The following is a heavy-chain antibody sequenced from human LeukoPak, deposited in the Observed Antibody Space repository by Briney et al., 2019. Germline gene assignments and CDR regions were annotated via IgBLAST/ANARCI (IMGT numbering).Heavy chain of an antibody. V-gene: IGHV4-59*01. J-gene: IGHJ1*01. CDR1: GGSISSYY. CDR3: ARDGYSSGWNLEYFQH. CDR2: IYCSGST. D-gene: IGHD6-19*01. Sequence: SETLSLTCTVSGGSISSYYWSWIRQPPGKGLEWIGYIYCSGSTNYNPSLKSRVTISVDTSKNQFSLKLSSVTAADTAVYYCARDGYSSGWNLEYFQHWGQGTLVTVSS.